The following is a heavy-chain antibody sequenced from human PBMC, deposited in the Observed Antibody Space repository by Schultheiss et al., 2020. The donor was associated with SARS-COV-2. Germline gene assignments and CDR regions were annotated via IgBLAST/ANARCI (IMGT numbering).Heavy chain of an antibody. CDR3: ARGLEGASYYYGMDV. J-gene: IGHJ6*02. D-gene: IGHD1-26*01. CDR1: GYSFTSYW. Sequence: GGSLRLSCKGSGYSFTSYWSGWVRQMPGKGLEWMGIIYPGDSDTRYSPSFQGQVTISADKSISTAYLQWSSLKASDTAMFYCARGLEGASYYYGMDVWGQGTTVTVSS. CDR2: IYPGDSDT. V-gene: IGHV5-51*01.